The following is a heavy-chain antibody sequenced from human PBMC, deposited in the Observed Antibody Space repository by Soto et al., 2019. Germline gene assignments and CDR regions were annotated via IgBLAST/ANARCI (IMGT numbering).Heavy chain of an antibody. D-gene: IGHD1-1*01. V-gene: IGHV3-23*01. J-gene: IGHJ6*02. CDR3: AKGYTGRYGMDV. Sequence: GGSLILSCAASGFTFSSYAMSWVRQAPGKGLEWVSAISGSGVSTYYADSVKGRFTISRDNSKNTLYLQMNSLRAEDTAVYYCAKGYTGRYGMDVWGQGTTVTVSS. CDR2: ISGSGVST. CDR1: GFTFSSYA.